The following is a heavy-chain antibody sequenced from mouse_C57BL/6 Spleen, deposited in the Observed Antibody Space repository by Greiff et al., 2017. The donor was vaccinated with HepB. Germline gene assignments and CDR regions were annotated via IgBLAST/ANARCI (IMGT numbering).Heavy chain of an antibody. Sequence: VQLQQSGAELVKPGASVKISCKASGYAFSSYWMNWVKQRPGKGLEWIGQIYPGDGDTNYNGKFKGKATLTADKSSSTAYMQLSSLTSEDSAVYFCARGGLQLPYYFDYWGQGTTLTVSS. D-gene: IGHD3-1*01. J-gene: IGHJ2*01. CDR3: ARGGLQLPYYFDY. CDR1: GYAFSSYW. V-gene: IGHV1-80*01. CDR2: IYPGDGDT.